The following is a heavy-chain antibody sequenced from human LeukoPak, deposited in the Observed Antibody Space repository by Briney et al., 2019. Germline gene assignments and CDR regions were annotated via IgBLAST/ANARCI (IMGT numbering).Heavy chain of an antibody. V-gene: IGHV4-31*03. CDR3: ARARHHDSSPFDY. CDR1: GGSISSGGYY. J-gene: IGHJ4*02. Sequence: SETLSLTCTVSGGSISSGGYYWSWIRQHPGKGLEWIGYIYYSGSTYYNPSLKSRVTISVDTSKNQFSLKLSSVTAADTAVYYCARARHHDSSPFDYWGQGTLVTVSS. CDR2: IYYSGST. D-gene: IGHD3-22*01.